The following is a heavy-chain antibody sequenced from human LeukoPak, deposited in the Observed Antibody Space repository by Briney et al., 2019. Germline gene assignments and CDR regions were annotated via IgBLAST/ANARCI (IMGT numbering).Heavy chain of an antibody. CDR3: ARDGTVTTPFDY. CDR1: GSTFSSYA. Sequence: GGSLRLSCAASGSTFSSYAMHWVRQAPGKGLEWVAVISYDGSNKYYADSVKGRFTISRDNSKNTLYLQMNSLRAEDTAVYYCARDGTVTTPFDYWGQGTLVTVSS. V-gene: IGHV3-30*01. D-gene: IGHD4-11*01. CDR2: ISYDGSNK. J-gene: IGHJ4*02.